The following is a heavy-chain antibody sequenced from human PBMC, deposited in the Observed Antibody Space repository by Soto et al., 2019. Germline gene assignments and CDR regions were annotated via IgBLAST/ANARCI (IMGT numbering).Heavy chain of an antibody. J-gene: IGHJ3*02. CDR1: GYSFTSYW. D-gene: IGHD2-15*01. V-gene: IGHV5-51*01. CDR3: ARPGRDCSGGSCYPGAFDI. CDR2: IYPGDSDT. Sequence: GESLKISCKGSGYSFTSYWICWVRRMPGKGLEWMGIIYPGDSDTRYSPSFQGQVTISADKSISTAYLQWSSLKASDTAMYYCARPGRDCSGGSCYPGAFDIWGQGTMVTVS.